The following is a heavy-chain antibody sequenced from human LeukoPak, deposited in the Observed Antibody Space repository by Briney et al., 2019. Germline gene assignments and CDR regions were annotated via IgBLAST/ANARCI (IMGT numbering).Heavy chain of an antibody. V-gene: IGHV5-51*01. CDR3: ARLHSYYFDF. J-gene: IGHJ4*02. Sequence: GESLKISCKGSGYSFTSYWIAWVRQMPGKGLEWMGIIYPGGSETRYSPSFQGQVTISADKSVSTAYLQWSSLKTSDTAIYYCARLHSYYFDFWGQGTLVTVSS. CDR2: IYPGGSET. D-gene: IGHD3-3*02. CDR1: GYSFTSYW.